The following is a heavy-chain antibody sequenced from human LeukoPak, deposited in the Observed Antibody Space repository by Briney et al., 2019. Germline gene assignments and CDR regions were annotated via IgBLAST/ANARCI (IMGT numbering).Heavy chain of an antibody. CDR1: GLTFSGYA. CDR3: AKVTYDSYDY. Sequence: GGSLRLSCAASGLTFSGYALSGVRQAPGKGLEWVSAISGSGGSTYYADSVKGRFTISRDNSKNTLYLQMNSLRDEDTAVYYCAKVTYDSYDYWGQGTLVTVSS. V-gene: IGHV3-23*01. CDR2: ISGSGGST. J-gene: IGHJ4*02. D-gene: IGHD3-22*01.